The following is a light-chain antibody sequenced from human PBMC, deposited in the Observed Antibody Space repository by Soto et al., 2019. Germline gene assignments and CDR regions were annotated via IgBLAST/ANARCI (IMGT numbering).Light chain of an antibody. CDR2: DAS. CDR3: QQRSKWRT. CDR1: QSVSSY. J-gene: IGKJ1*01. Sequence: EIVMTHSPAALSLSPGERATLSCRASQSVSSYLAWYQQKPGQAPRLLIYDASKRATGIPARFSGSGFGTDYTLTISSLEPEDFAVYYCQQRSKWRTFGQGTMVDI. V-gene: IGKV3-11*01.